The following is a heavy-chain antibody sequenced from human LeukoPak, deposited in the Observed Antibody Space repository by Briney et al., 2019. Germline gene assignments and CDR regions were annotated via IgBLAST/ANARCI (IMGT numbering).Heavy chain of an antibody. D-gene: IGHD2-15*01. CDR3: AKDIGYCSGGSCYYYYYGMDV. CDR2: ISWNSGSI. J-gene: IGHJ6*02. V-gene: IGHV3-9*01. Sequence: GGSLRLYCAASGFTFDDYAMHWVRQAPGKGLEWVSGISWNSGSIGYADSVKGRFTISRDNAKNSLYLQMNSLRAEDTALYYCAKDIGYCSGGSCYYYYYGMDVWGQGTTVTVSS. CDR1: GFTFDDYA.